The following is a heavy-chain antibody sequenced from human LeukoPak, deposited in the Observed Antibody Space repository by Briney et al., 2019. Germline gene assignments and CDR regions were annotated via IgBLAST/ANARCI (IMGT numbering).Heavy chain of an antibody. CDR2: IFYSGRT. Sequence: PSETLSLTCTVSGDSISTDSYFWGWIRQPPGQGLQWIGSIFYSGRTYYNPSLQTRLTISVDTSKNQLSLKLSSVTAADTAVYYCASQDTTMVSFDYWGQGTLVTVSS. V-gene: IGHV4-39*01. D-gene: IGHD5-18*01. J-gene: IGHJ4*02. CDR1: GDSISTDSYF. CDR3: ASQDTTMVSFDY.